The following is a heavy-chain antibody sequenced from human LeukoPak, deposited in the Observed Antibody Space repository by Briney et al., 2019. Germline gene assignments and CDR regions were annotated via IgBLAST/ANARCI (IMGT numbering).Heavy chain of an antibody. CDR3: ARVMDSGSHNCIDP. CDR2: VSAYNGNT. Sequence: GASVKVSCKASGYTFTSYGISWVRQAPGQGLEWMGWVSAYNGNTNYAQKLQGRVTMTTDTSTSTAYMELRSLRSDDTAVYYCARVMDSGSHNCIDPWGQGTLVTVSS. CDR1: GYTFTSYG. V-gene: IGHV1-18*01. J-gene: IGHJ5*02. D-gene: IGHD1-26*01.